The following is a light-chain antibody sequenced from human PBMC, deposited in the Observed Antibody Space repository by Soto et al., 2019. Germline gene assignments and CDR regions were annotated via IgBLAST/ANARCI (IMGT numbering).Light chain of an antibody. CDR2: DAS. Sequence: DIQMTQSPSTLSASAGDTVTITCRASQSVSTFLAWYQQKPGKAPQLLIFDASSLKSGVPSRFRGSGSGTEFTLTISSLQPDDFATYYCQQYDSYSWTFGQGTKVEIK. J-gene: IGKJ1*01. CDR1: QSVSTF. V-gene: IGKV1-5*01. CDR3: QQYDSYSWT.